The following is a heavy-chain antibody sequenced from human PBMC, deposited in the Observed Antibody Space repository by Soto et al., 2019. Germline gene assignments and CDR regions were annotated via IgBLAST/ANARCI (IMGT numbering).Heavy chain of an antibody. Sequence: PGGSLRLSCAASGFTFSSYTMHWVRQTPGKGLERVAVISYDGSDKYYADSVKGRFTISRDNSKNSLYLQMNSLRVEDTAVYYCVRFWPPPYSDALTDYTDAFDYWGQGTLVTVSS. V-gene: IGHV3-30*04. CDR2: ISYDGSDK. CDR1: GFTFSSYT. CDR3: VRFWPPPYSDALTDYTDAFDY. D-gene: IGHD3-9*01. J-gene: IGHJ4*02.